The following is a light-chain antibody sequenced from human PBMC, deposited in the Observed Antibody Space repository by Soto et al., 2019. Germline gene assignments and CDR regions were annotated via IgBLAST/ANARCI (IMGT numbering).Light chain of an antibody. CDR2: DAF. J-gene: IGKJ3*01. CDR1: QSVSSF. V-gene: IGKV3-11*01. Sequence: EIVLTQSPATLSLSPGERATLSCRASQSVSSFLAWYQQKPGQAPRLLIYDAFNRATGIPTRFCGSGSGTDFTLTISSLEPEDFAVYYCQQRTTWPLIFTFGPGTKVDIK. CDR3: QQRTTWPLIFT.